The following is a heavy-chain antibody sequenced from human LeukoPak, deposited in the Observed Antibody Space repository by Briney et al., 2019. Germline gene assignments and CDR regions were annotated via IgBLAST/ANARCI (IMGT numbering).Heavy chain of an antibody. CDR1: GGSISSGSYY. D-gene: IGHD3-10*01. CDR2: IYYSGST. Sequence: PSETLSLTCTVSGGSISSGSYYWSWIRQPPGKGLEWIGYIYYSGSTNYNPSLKSRVTISVDTSKNQFSLKLSSVAAADTAVYYCARDRELGYWGQGTLVTVSS. J-gene: IGHJ4*02. V-gene: IGHV4-61*01. CDR3: ARDRELGY.